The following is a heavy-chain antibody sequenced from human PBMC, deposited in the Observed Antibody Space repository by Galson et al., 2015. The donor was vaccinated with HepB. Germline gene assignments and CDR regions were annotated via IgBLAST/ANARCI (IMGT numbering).Heavy chain of an antibody. CDR2: LSYDGSDK. D-gene: IGHD6-13*01. CDR3: TKDHIAAAYTYYFHY. J-gene: IGHJ4*02. Sequence: SLRLSCAASGFTFSNYGMHWVRQAPGKGLEWVALLSYDGSDKYYAASVKGRFTISRDNSKNTLYLQMNSLRAEDTAVYYCTKDHIAAAYTYYFHYWGQGTLVTVSS. CDR1: GFTFSNYG. V-gene: IGHV3-30*18.